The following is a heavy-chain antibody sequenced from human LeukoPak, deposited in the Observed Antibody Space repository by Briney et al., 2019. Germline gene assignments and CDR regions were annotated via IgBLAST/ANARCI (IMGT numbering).Heavy chain of an antibody. J-gene: IGHJ4*02. CDR3: AKDSRGDWFYYFDY. D-gene: IGHD2/OR15-2a*01. Sequence: GGSLRLSCAASGFTFSNYAMNWVRQAPGKGLEWVSGISGGDNRTYYADSVKGRFTISRDKSKNTLYLKMNSLRAEDTAVYYCAKDSRGDWFYYFDYWGQGTLVTVSS. CDR2: ISGGDNRT. V-gene: IGHV3-23*01. CDR1: GFTFSNYA.